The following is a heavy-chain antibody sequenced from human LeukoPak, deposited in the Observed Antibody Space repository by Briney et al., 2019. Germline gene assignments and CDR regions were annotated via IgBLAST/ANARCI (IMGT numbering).Heavy chain of an antibody. CDR3: ARSRDAYILGH. CDR2: IYDSGST. V-gene: IGHV4-59*01. D-gene: IGHD5-24*01. CDR1: GGSISGYY. Sequence: PSETLSLTCTVSGGSISGYYYTWTRHPPGPGLEWIVHIYDSGSTNQNPSLKRRLTISSDSSKNQFPLKLNSLTTADTAAYYCARSRDAYILGHWGQGILVTVSS. J-gene: IGHJ4*02.